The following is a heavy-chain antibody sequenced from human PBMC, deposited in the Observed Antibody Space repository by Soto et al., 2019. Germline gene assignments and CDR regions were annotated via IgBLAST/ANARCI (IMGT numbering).Heavy chain of an antibody. D-gene: IGHD3-9*01. CDR3: ARGRRYFDWLSGQHYYYGMDV. Sequence: GASVKVSCKASCYTFTSYGISWVRQAPGQGLEGMGWISAYNGNTNYAQKLQGRVTMTTDTSTSTAYMELRSLRSDDTAVYYCARGRRYFDWLSGQHYYYGMDVWGQGTTVTVSS. J-gene: IGHJ6*02. CDR1: CYTFTSYG. CDR2: ISAYNGNT. V-gene: IGHV1-18*01.